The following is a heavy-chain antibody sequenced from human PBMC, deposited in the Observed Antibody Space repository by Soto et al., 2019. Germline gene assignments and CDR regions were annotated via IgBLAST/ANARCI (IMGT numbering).Heavy chain of an antibody. CDR1: GFTFSGCS. CDR2: ISGSGTTT. D-gene: IGHD2-2*01. V-gene: IGHV3-23*01. J-gene: IGHJ4*02. CDR3: AKDKYQMLRTIVYDY. Sequence: PGGSLRLSCAASGFTFSGCSMSWVRQAPGKGLEWVSAISGSGTTTYYADSVKGRFTISRDNSKSTLYLHMTSLRAEDTAVYYCAKDKYQMLRTIVYDYWGQGALVTVSS.